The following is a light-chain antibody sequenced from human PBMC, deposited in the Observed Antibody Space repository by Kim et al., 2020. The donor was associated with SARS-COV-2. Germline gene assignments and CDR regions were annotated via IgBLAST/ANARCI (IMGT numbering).Light chain of an antibody. J-gene: IGKJ4*01. Sequence: ESVGDRVTITCRASEYIYTWLAWYQQQPGKAPKLRISGASNLQPGVPPRFSASGSGTDFTLTISRLQPEDFATYYCQELNTFPLTFGGGTKVDIK. CDR3: QELNTFPLT. CDR2: GAS. CDR1: EYIYTW. V-gene: IGKV1-12*01.